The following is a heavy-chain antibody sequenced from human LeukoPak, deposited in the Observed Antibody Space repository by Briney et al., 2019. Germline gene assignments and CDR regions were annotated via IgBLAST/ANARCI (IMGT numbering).Heavy chain of an antibody. CDR3: AKPTGSYRSGFDY. Sequence: PGGSLRLSCAASGFTFSSYEMNWVRQAPGKGLEWVSYISSSGSTIYYADSVKGRFTISRDNSKNTLYLQMNSLRAEDTAVYYCAKPTGSYRSGFDYWGQGTLVTVSS. J-gene: IGHJ4*02. D-gene: IGHD3-16*02. CDR1: GFTFSSYE. V-gene: IGHV3-48*03. CDR2: ISSSGSTI.